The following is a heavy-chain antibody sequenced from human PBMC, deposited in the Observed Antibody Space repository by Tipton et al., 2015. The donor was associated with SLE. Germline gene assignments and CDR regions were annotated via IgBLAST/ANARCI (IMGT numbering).Heavy chain of an antibody. CDR3: ARDPPSSYYYGMDV. J-gene: IGHJ6*02. CDR1: GGTMNSAGYH. Sequence: LRLSCTVSGGTMNSAGYHWSWIRLHPGKGLEWIGYINYSGNTYYNPSLKSRVTISIDTSTNQFSLNLTSVTAADTAVYFCARDPPSSYYYGMDVWGRGATVTVSS. D-gene: IGHD3-10*01. V-gene: IGHV4-31*02. CDR2: INYSGNT.